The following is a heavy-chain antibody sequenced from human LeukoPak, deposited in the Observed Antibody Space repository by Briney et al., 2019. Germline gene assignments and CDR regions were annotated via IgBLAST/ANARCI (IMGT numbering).Heavy chain of an antibody. CDR2: ISGSGGST. D-gene: IGHD4-23*01. CDR3: AKNHLLTVVLY. J-gene: IGHJ4*02. CDR1: GFTFSSYA. V-gene: IGHV3-23*01. Sequence: GGSLRLSCAASGFTFSSYAMSWVRQAPGKGLEWVSAISGSGGSTHYADSVKGRFTISRDNSKNTLYLQMNSLRAEDTAVYYCAKNHLLTVVLYWGQGTLVTVSS.